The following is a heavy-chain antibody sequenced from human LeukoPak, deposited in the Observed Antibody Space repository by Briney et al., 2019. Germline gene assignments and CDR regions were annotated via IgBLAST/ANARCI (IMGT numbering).Heavy chain of an antibody. CDR2: ISGSGGST. J-gene: IGHJ6*03. CDR1: GFTFSSYA. V-gene: IGHV3-23*01. Sequence: GGSLRLSCAASGFTFSSYAMSWVRQAPGKGLEWVSAISGSGGSTYYADSVKGRFTISRDNSKNTLYLQMNSLRAEDTAVYYCAKNIVVVTGTYYYYMDVWGKGTTVTVSS. CDR3: AKNIVVVTGTYYYYMDV. D-gene: IGHD2-21*02.